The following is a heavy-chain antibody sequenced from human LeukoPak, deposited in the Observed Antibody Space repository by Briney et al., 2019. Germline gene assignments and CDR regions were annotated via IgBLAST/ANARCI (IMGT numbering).Heavy chain of an antibody. V-gene: IGHV4-28*01. J-gene: IGHJ4*02. D-gene: IGHD6-19*01. CDR2: IYYSGNT. CDR3: QSSVAGTGDFDY. CDR1: GYSISSSNW. Sequence: TSETLSLTCAVSGYSISSSNWWGWIRQPPGKGLEWIGYIYYSGNTYYNPSLKSRVTISVDTSKNQFSLKLSSVTAADTAVYYCQSSVAGTGDFDYWGQGTLVTVSS.